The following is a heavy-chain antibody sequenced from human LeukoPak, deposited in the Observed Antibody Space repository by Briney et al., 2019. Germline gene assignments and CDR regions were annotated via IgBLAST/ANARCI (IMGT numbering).Heavy chain of an antibody. CDR2: ISNDGNIK. V-gene: IGHV3-30*18. CDR1: GFTFSKYG. D-gene: IGHD3-9*01. J-gene: IGHJ5*02. Sequence: GGSLRLSCAASGFTFSKYGFHLVRQATGKGLEWVALISNDGNIKYYADSLMGRFTISRDNSKNSLYLQMNSLRVEDTAAYYCAKDRYYEIRGWFDPWGQGTLVTVSS. CDR3: AKDRYYEIRGWFDP.